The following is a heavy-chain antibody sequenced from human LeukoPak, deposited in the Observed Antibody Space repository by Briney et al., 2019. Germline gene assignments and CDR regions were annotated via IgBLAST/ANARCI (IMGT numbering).Heavy chain of an antibody. J-gene: IGHJ4*02. CDR1: GFPFSTYG. Sequence: GGSLRLSCAASGFPFSTYGMNWVRQAPGKGLEWVSSITSSSYIYYADSLKGRFTISRDNAKNSLYLQMNSLRAEDTAVYYCASLAAAGIGGLWGRGDYWGQGTLVTVSS. D-gene: IGHD6-13*01. CDR3: ASLAAAGIGGLWGRGDY. V-gene: IGHV3-21*01. CDR2: ITSSSYI.